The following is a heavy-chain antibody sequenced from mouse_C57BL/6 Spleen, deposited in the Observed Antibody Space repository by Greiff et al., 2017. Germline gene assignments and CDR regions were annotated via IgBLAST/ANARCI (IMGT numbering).Heavy chain of an antibody. D-gene: IGHD1-1*01. V-gene: IGHV5-6*01. CDR2: ISSGGSYT. Sequence: LVESGGDLVKPGGSLKLSCAASGFTFSSYGMSWVRQTPDKRLEWVATISSGGSYTYYPDSVKGRFTISIDNAKHTLYLQMSSLKSEDTAMYYCARALITTVVAYYFDYWGQGTTLTVSS. J-gene: IGHJ2*01. CDR1: GFTFSSYG. CDR3: ARALITTVVAYYFDY.